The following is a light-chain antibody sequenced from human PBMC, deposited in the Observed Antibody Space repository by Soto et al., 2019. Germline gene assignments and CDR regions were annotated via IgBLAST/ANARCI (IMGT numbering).Light chain of an antibody. CDR3: QQHSQWPIT. V-gene: IGKV3-15*01. Sequence: EIVLTQSPATLSVSAGGTVTLSCRASQSIRTNVAWYQQIPGQAPRLLVYGASTRATGVPARFSGSGSGIEFTLTISSLQSEDSAFYYCQQHSQWPITFGQGTRLEIK. CDR1: QSIRTN. CDR2: GAS. J-gene: IGKJ5*01.